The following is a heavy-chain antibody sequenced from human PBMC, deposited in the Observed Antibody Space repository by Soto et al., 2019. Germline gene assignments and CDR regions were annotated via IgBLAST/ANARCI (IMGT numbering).Heavy chain of an antibody. CDR1: GGSISSYY. CDR2: IYYSGST. J-gene: IGHJ6*02. Sequence: QVQLQESGPGLVKPSETLSLTCTVSGGSISSYYWSWIRQPPGKGLEWIGYIYYSGSTNYNPSLNSRVTISVDTSKIQCSLKLRSVTAADTAVYYCARWGYGSYYYCYGMDVWGQGTTVTVSS. V-gene: IGHV4-59*08. D-gene: IGHD1-26*01. CDR3: ARWGYGSYYYCYGMDV.